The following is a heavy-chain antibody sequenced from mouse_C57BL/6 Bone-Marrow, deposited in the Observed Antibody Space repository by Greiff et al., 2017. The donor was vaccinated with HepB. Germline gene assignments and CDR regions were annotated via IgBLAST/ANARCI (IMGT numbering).Heavy chain of an antibody. J-gene: IGHJ2*01. CDR1: GFNIKDDY. CDR2: IDPENGDT. V-gene: IGHV14-4*01. CDR3: RLYFDY. Sequence: EVKVVESGAELVRPGASVKLSCTASGFNIKDDYMHWVKQRPEQGLEWIGWIDPENGDTEYASKFQGKATITADTSSNTAYLQLSSLTSEDTAVYYCRLYFDYWGQGTTLTVSS.